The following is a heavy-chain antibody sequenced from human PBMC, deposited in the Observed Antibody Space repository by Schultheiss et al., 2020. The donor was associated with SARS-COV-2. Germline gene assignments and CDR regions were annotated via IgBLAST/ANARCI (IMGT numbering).Heavy chain of an antibody. CDR2: ISSSSSTI. J-gene: IGHJ4*02. CDR3: ARDATLIYSSSWYWVDY. V-gene: IGHV3-48*02. Sequence: GGSLRLSCAASGFTVSSNYMSWVRQAPGKGLEWVSYISSSSSTIYYADSVKGRFTISRDNAKNSLYLQMNSLRDEDTAVYYCARDATLIYSSSWYWVDYWGQGTLFTVSS. CDR1: GFTVSSNY. D-gene: IGHD6-13*01.